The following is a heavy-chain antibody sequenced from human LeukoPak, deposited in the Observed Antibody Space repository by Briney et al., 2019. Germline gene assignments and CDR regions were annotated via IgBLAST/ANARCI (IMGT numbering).Heavy chain of an antibody. Sequence: GGSLRLSCAASGFTFSSSAMSWVRQAPGKGLEWVSAISNNGGYTYYADSVQGRFTISRDNSKNTLYLQMNSLRAEDTAVYYCARGAAPYYDFWSGYYTVGYFDYWGQGTLSPSPQ. CDR2: ISNNGGYT. CDR1: GFTFSSSA. CDR3: ARGAAPYYDFWSGYYTVGYFDY. D-gene: IGHD3-3*01. V-gene: IGHV3-23*01. J-gene: IGHJ4*02.